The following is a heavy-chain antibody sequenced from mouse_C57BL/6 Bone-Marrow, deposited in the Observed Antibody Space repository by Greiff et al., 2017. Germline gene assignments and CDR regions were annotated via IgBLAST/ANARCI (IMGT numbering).Heavy chain of an antibody. CDR2: IHPNSGST. Sequence: VQLQQPGAELVKPGASVKLSCKASGYTFTSYWMHWVKQRPGQGLEWIGMIHPNSGSTNYNEKFKSKATLTVDKSSSTAYMQLSSLTSEDSVVYYCASPGPTIVPRDYWGKGTTLTVSS. V-gene: IGHV1-64*01. D-gene: IGHD2-12*01. J-gene: IGHJ2*01. CDR3: ASPGPTIVPRDY. CDR1: GYTFTSYW.